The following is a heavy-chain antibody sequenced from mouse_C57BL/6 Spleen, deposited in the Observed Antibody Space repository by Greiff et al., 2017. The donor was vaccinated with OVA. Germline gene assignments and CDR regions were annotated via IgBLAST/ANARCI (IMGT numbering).Heavy chain of an antibody. CDR3: TRVDYSWFAY. Sequence: DVQLQESGEGLVKPGGSLKLSCAASGFTFSSYAMSWVRQTPEKRLEWVAYISSGGDYIYYADTVKGRFTISRDNARNTLYLQMSSLKSEDTAMYYCTRVDYSWFAYWGQGTLVTVSA. V-gene: IGHV5-9-1*02. CDR2: ISSGGDYI. J-gene: IGHJ3*01. CDR1: GFTFSSYA. D-gene: IGHD2-4*01.